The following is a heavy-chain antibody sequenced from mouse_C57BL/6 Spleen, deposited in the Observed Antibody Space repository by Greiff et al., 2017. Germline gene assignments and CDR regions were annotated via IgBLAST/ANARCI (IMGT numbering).Heavy chain of an antibody. J-gene: IGHJ1*03. CDR2: IDPSDSYT. CDR1: GYTFTSYW. Sequence: QVQLQQPGAELVKPGASVKLSCKASGYTFTSYWMQWVKQRPGQGLEWIGEIDPSDSYTNYNQKFKGKATLTVDTSSSTAYMQLSSLTSEDSAVYYCARGAYYGSSSWYFDVWGTGTTVTVSS. CDR3: ARGAYYGSSSWYFDV. V-gene: IGHV1-50*01. D-gene: IGHD1-1*01.